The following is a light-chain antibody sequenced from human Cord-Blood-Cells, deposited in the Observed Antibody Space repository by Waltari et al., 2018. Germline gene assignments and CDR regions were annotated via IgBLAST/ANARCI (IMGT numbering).Light chain of an antibody. V-gene: IGLV2-23*01. Sequence: QSALTQPASVSGSPGQSITIPCTGTSRDVGGYTLVSWYQQHPGKAPKLMIYEASKRPSGVSNRFSGSKSGNTASLTISGLQAEDEADYYCCSYAGSSTLVFGGGTKLTVL. J-gene: IGLJ2*01. CDR2: EAS. CDR3: CSYAGSSTLV. CDR1: SRDVGGYTL.